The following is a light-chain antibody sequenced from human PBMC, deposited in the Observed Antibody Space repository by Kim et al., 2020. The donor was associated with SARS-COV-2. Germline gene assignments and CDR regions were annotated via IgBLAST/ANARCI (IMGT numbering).Light chain of an antibody. V-gene: IGLV3-19*01. CDR2: GKN. Sequence: VGLGQTVRIKCQGDSLRSYYATWYQQKPGQAPIVVIYGKNNRPAGIPDRFSGSSSGDTASLTITGTQAGDEADYYCNSRGSNDNVLFGGGTKLTVL. CDR3: NSRGSNDNVL. J-gene: IGLJ2*01. CDR1: SLRSYY.